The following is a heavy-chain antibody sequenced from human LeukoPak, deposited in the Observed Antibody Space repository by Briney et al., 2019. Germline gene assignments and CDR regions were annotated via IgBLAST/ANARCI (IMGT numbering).Heavy chain of an antibody. J-gene: IGHJ4*02. CDR3: ARGDGYNFFDY. CDR2: FYVGGAT. CDR1: GGSISSSSYY. D-gene: IGHD5-24*01. V-gene: IGHV3-53*01. Sequence: TSETLSLTCTVSGGSISSSSYYWGWVRQAPGKGLEWVSVFYVGGATYYADSVKGRFTISRDNSENTLYLQMKSLRAEDTAVYYCARGDGYNFFDYWGQGTLVTVSS.